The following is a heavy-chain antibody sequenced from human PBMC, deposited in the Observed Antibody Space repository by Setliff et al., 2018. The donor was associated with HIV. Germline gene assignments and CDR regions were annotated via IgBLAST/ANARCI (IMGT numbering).Heavy chain of an antibody. CDR3: ARGPALTTVTNPFDY. D-gene: IGHD4-4*01. CDR2: ISSNGDTT. V-gene: IGHV3-64*02. CDR1: GFIFVSSA. Sequence: GGSLRLSCAASGFIFVSSAMHWVRQAPGKGLDFVSGISSNGDTTYYADSVKGRFTISGDNSKNTLFLQMGSLRPEDMAVYYCARGPALTTVTNPFDYWGQGTLVTVSS. J-gene: IGHJ4*02.